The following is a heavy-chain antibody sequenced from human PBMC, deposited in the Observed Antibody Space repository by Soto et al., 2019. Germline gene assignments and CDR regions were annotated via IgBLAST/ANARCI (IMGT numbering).Heavy chain of an antibody. D-gene: IGHD3-10*01. Sequence: GASVKVSCKASGYTFTSYGISWVRQAPGQGLEWMGWISAYNGNTNYAQKPQGRVTMTRDTSISTAYMELSRLRSDDTAVYYCARSGIGGKRGMDVWGQGTTVTVSS. CDR2: ISAYNGNT. CDR1: GYTFTSYG. J-gene: IGHJ6*02. V-gene: IGHV1-18*01. CDR3: ARSGIGGKRGMDV.